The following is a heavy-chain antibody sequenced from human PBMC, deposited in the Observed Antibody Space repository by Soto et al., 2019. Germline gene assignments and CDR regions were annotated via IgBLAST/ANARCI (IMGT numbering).Heavy chain of an antibody. D-gene: IGHD6-13*01. CDR3: ARDEAAQYYFDY. CDR2: INSDGSST. Sequence: EVQLVESGGGLVQPGGSLRLSCAASGFTFSSYWMHWVRQAPGKGLLWVSRINSDGSSTSYADSVKGRFTISRDNAKNTLYLQMNSLRAEDTAVYYCARDEAAQYYFDYWGQGTLVTVSS. CDR1: GFTFSSYW. V-gene: IGHV3-74*01. J-gene: IGHJ4*02.